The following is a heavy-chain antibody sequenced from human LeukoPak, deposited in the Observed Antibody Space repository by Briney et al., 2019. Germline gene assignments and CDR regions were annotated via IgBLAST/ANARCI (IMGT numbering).Heavy chain of an antibody. D-gene: IGHD7-27*01. CDR1: GFAFSSNW. CDR2: INSGGSGT. V-gene: IGHV3-74*01. CDR3: ATSLGPLAEY. Sequence: GGSLRLSCAASGFAFSSNWMHWVRQTPGKRLVWVSRINSGGSGTTYADSVEGRFTISRDNAKNMLYLQMNSLRADDTAVYYCATSLGPLAEYWGQGTLVTVSS. J-gene: IGHJ4*02.